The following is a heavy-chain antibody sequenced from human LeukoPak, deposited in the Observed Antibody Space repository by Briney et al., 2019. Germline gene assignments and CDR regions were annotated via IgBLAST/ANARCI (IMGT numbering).Heavy chain of an antibody. CDR1: GFTFSSYA. CDR3: AKAQYQLLYCFDY. CDR2: ISGSGGST. Sequence: PGGSLRLSCAASGFTFSSYAMSWVRQAPGKGLEWVSAISGSGGSTYYADSVKGRFTISRDNSRNTLYLQMNSLRAEDTAVYYCAKAQYQLLYCFDYWGQGTLVTVSS. V-gene: IGHV3-23*01. D-gene: IGHD2-2*01. J-gene: IGHJ4*02.